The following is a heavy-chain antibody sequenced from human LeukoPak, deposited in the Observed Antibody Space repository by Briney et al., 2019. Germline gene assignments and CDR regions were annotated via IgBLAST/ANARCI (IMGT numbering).Heavy chain of an antibody. V-gene: IGHV3-23*01. CDR1: GFTFSSYA. D-gene: IGHD3-10*01. CDR2: ISGSGGST. Sequence: GGSLRLSCAASGFTFSSYAMSWVRQAPGKGLEWVSAISGSGGSTYYADSVKGRFTISRDNSKNTLYLQMNSLRAEDTAVYYCAKDNRFLYYYGSGSYYNDYWGQGTPVTVSS. J-gene: IGHJ4*02. CDR3: AKDNRFLYYYGSGSYYNDY.